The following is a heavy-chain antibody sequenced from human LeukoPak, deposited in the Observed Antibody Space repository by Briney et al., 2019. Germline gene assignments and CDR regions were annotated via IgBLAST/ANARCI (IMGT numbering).Heavy chain of an antibody. CDR3: AREGNQWLELYYFDY. V-gene: IGHV3-7*01. Sequence: ETLSLTCTVSGGSISSSSYYWGWVRQAPGKGLEWVANIKQDGSEKYYVDSVKGRFTISRDNAKNSLYLQMNSLRAEDTAVYYCAREGNQWLELYYFDYWGQGTLVTVSS. J-gene: IGHJ4*02. CDR1: GGSISSSSYY. D-gene: IGHD6-19*01. CDR2: IKQDGSEK.